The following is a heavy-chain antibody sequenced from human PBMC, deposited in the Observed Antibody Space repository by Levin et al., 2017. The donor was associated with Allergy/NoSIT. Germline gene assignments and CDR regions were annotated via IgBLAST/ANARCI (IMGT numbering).Heavy chain of an antibody. D-gene: IGHD3-10*01. CDR1: GFTFSSYW. CDR3: ARGGDIYYGSGSYLFD. J-gene: IGHJ4*02. Sequence: GESLKISCAASGFTFSSYWMHWVRQAPGKGLVWVSRINSDGSSTSYADSVKGRFTISRDNAKNTLYLQMNSLRAEDTAVYYCARGGDIYYGSGSYLFDWGQGTLVTVSS. CDR2: INSDGSST. V-gene: IGHV3-74*01.